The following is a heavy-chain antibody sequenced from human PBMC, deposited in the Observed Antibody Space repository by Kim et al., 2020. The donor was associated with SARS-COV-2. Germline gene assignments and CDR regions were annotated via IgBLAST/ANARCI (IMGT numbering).Heavy chain of an antibody. CDR2: INSDGSST. Sequence: GGSLRLSCAASGFTFSSYWMHWVRQAPGKGLVWVSRINSDGSSTSYADSVKGRFTISRDNAKKTLYLQMNSLRAEDTAVYYCARGPYSSFYYYGMDVWGQGTTVTVSS. J-gene: IGHJ6*02. CDR3: ARGPYSSFYYYGMDV. CDR1: GFTFSSYW. V-gene: IGHV3-74*01. D-gene: IGHD6-19*01.